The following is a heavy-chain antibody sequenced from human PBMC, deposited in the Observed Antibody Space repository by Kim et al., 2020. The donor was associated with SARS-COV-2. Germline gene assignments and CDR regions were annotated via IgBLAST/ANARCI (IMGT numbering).Heavy chain of an antibody. D-gene: IGHD3-9*01. Sequence: GGSLRLSCAASGFTFSSYGMHWVRQPPGKGLEWVAVIWYDGSNRDYGDSVKGRFTISRDNSKNTLFLQMNSLRAEDTAVYYFARDIRSYYYMDVWGKGTT. CDR1: GFTFSSYG. CDR2: IWYDGSNR. V-gene: IGHV3-33*03. J-gene: IGHJ6*03. CDR3: ARDIRSYYYMDV.